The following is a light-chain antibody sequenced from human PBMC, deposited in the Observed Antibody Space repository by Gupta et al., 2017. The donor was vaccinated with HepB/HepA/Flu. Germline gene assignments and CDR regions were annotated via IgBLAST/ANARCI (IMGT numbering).Light chain of an antibody. CDR3: LSNTTSGTWV. Sequence: QSALTQPASVSGSPGQSITISCSGTSSDVGAYNYVSWYRQHPDTAPHLMIYDVNNRPAGVASGFSGSESGNTATLTISVPTAEDAADYYFLSNTTSGTWVFGGGTKLTVL. J-gene: IGLJ3*02. CDR2: DVN. V-gene: IGLV2-14*03. CDR1: SSDVGAYNY.